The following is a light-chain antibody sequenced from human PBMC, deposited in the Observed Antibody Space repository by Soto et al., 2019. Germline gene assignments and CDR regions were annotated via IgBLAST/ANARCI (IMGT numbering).Light chain of an antibody. CDR1: QSVSSSY. CDR3: QPYNNLWP. CDR2: GAS. J-gene: IGKJ1*01. V-gene: IGKV3-20*01. Sequence: IVLTQSPCPLSLSQGESATLSCRASQSVSSSYLAWYQQKPGQAPRLLIYGASSRPTGIPAKFSGGGSGTEFSLTISSLQSEDFAVYYCQPYNNLWPFGQG.